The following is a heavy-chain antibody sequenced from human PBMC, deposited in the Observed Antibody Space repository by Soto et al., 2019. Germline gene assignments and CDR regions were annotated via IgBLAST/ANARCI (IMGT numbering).Heavy chain of an antibody. CDR1: VYTFTGYY. CDR2: INPNSGGT. Sequence: XSVKVSCKASVYTFTGYYMHWVRQAPGQGLEWMGWINPNSGGTNYAQKFQGRVTMTRDTSISTAYMELSRLRSDDTAVYYCARDITGFLGMDVWGQGTTVTASS. CDR3: ARDITGFLGMDV. J-gene: IGHJ6*02. V-gene: IGHV1-2*02.